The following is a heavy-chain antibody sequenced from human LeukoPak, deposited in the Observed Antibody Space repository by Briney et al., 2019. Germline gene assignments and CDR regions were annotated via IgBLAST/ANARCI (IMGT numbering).Heavy chain of an antibody. J-gene: IGHJ4*02. D-gene: IGHD5-24*01. Sequence: PGGSLRLSCAASGFTVSSNYMSWVRQAPGKGLEWVSYISSSGSTIYYADSVKGRFTISRDNGYQSLYLEMSSLSTEDTAVYYCARGVNSDFWGQGTLVTVSS. CDR1: GFTVSSNY. V-gene: IGHV3-11*01. CDR3: ARGVNSDF. CDR2: ISSSGSTI.